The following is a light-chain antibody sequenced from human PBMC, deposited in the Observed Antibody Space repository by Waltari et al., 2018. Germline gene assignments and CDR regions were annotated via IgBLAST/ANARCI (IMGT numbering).Light chain of an antibody. CDR1: RSIGSY. J-gene: IGKJ4*01. Sequence: DIQMTQSPSSLSAAVGDRVTIPCRASRSIGSYLNWYQQKPGKAPDLLIFAAYNLQFGVPLRFSGSGSGTDFSLTISGLQPEDSATYYCQQSYTSPEITFGGGTKVEIK. CDR2: AAY. CDR3: QQSYTSPEIT. V-gene: IGKV1-39*01.